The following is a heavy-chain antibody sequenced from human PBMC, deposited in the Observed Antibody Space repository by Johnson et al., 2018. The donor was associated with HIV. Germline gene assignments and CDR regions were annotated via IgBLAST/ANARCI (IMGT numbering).Heavy chain of an antibody. J-gene: IGHJ3*01. CDR3: ARGAPSGNYYVDAFDL. CDR1: GFTFSSYA. Sequence: QVQLVESGGGVVQPGRSLRLSCAASGFTFSSYAMHWVRQAPGKGLEWVAFIRYDGSNNYYADSVKGRFTISRDNSKNTLYLQMSSLRAEDTTVYYCARGAPSGNYYVDAFDLWGQGTMVIVSS. V-gene: IGHV3-33*08. CDR2: IRYDGSNN. D-gene: IGHD1-26*01.